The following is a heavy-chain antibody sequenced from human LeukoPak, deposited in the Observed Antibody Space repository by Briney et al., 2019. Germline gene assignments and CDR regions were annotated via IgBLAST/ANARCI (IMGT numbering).Heavy chain of an antibody. V-gene: IGHV1-69*05. CDR2: IIPIFGTT. CDR1: GGTFINYA. Sequence: SVKVSCKASGGTFINYAISWVRQAPGQGLEWVGRIIPIFGTTNYAQKFQGRVTITTDESTSTAYMELSSLRSEDTAVYYCARGILSSGWFDYWGQGTLVTVSS. D-gene: IGHD6-19*01. CDR3: ARGILSSGWFDY. J-gene: IGHJ4*02.